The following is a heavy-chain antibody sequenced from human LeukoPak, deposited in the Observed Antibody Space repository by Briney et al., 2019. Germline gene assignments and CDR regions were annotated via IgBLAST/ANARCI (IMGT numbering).Heavy chain of an antibody. CDR3: ARDGMGGIKAFDM. CDR1: GFTFSRFW. D-gene: IGHD3-10*01. V-gene: IGHV3-7*05. J-gene: IGHJ3*02. CDR2: IKHDGSQK. Sequence: GGSLRLSCAASGFTFSRFWMSWGRQAPGKGLEWVANIKHDGSQKYYVDSAKGRFTISRDNAKNSVYLQMNSLTAEDTAVYYCARDGMGGIKAFDMWGQGTMVTVSS.